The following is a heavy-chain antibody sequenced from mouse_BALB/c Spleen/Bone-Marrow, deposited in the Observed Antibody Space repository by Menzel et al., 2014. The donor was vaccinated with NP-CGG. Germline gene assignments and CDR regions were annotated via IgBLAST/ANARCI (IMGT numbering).Heavy chain of an antibody. CDR3: ARLGYYGGFAY. D-gene: IGHD2-3*01. CDR2: INPDSTKI. Sequence: EVKVEESGGGLVQPGGSLKLSCAASGFDFSRYWMGWVRQAPGKGLGWIGEINPDSTKINYTPSLKYKFIISRDNAKNTLFLQMSNVRSEDTALYYCARLGYYGGFAYWGQGTLVTVSA. CDR1: GFDFSRYW. V-gene: IGHV4-1*02. J-gene: IGHJ3*01.